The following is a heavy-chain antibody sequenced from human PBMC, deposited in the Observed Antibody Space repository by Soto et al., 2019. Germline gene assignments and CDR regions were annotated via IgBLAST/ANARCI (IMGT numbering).Heavy chain of an antibody. CDR2: IYPGDSDT. Sequence: GESLKISCKGSGYSFTSYWIGWVRQMPGKGLEWMGIIYPGDSDTRYSPSFQGQVTISADKSISTAYLQWSSLKASDTAMYCCARPPYYDFWSGYSNDYWGQGTLVTVSS. CDR1: GYSFTSYW. V-gene: IGHV5-51*01. J-gene: IGHJ4*02. CDR3: ARPPYYDFWSGYSNDY. D-gene: IGHD3-3*01.